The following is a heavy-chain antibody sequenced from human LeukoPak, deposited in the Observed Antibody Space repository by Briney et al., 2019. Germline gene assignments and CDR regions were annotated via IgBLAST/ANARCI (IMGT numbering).Heavy chain of an antibody. V-gene: IGHV4-39*01. Sequence: SETLSLTCTVSGGSISNSNYYWSWIRQPPGKELEWIASINYGGTTYYNPSLRSRVTISVDTSKNQFSLRLSSVTAADTTVYLCARYVVYGSGKYYFDYWGQGSLVTVSS. D-gene: IGHD3-10*01. CDR3: ARYVVYGSGKYYFDY. CDR2: INYGGTT. J-gene: IGHJ4*02. CDR1: GGSISNSNYY.